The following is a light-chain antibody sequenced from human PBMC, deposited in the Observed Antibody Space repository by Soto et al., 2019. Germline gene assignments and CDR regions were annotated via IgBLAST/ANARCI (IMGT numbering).Light chain of an antibody. Sequence: IVSTQYPGILSLSPGERATLSCRASQSVSSSYLAWYQQKPGQAPRLFIYGASSRATGIPDRFSGSGSGTDFTLTISRLETEDFAMYYCQQYGSSPRITFGQGTRLEIK. CDR3: QQYGSSPRIT. V-gene: IGKV3-20*01. CDR1: QSVSSSY. J-gene: IGKJ5*01. CDR2: GAS.